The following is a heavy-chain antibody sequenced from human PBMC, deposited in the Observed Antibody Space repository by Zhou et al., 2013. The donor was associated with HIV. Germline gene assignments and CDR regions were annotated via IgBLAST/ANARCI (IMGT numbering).Heavy chain of an antibody. CDR3: ARETHRMTTAPPDY. Sequence: QVQLVQSGAEVKKPGSSVKVSCKASGGTFSSYAISWVRQAPGQGLEWMGRIIPILGIANYAQKFQGRVTITADKSTSTAYMELSSLRSEDTAVYYCARETHRMTTAPPDYWGQGTLVTVSS. CDR2: IIPILGIA. V-gene: IGHV1-69*04. D-gene: IGHD4-17*01. CDR1: GGTFSSYA. J-gene: IGHJ4*02.